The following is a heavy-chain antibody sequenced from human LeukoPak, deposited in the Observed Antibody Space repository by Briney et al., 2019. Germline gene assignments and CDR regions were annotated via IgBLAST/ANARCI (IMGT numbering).Heavy chain of an antibody. V-gene: IGHV3-33*01. D-gene: IGHD2-2*01. CDR2: IWYDGSNK. CDR3: ARDCSGTSCFDY. CDR1: GFTFSSYG. J-gene: IGHJ4*02. Sequence: GGSLRLSCAASGFTFSSYGMHWVRQAPGKGLEWVAVIWYDGSNKHYADSVKGRFTISRDNSKNTLYLQMNSLRAEDTAVYYCARDCSGTSCFDYWGQGTLVTVSS.